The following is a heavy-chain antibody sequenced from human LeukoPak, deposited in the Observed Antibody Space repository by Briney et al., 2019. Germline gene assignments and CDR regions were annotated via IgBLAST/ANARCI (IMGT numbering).Heavy chain of an antibody. V-gene: IGHV1-18*04. Sequence: GASVKVSCKASGYTFTSYGISWVRQAPGQGLEWMGWISAYNGNTNYAQNLQGRVTMTTDTSTSIAYMELRSLRSDDTAVYYCARDFIGANYYYAMDVWGKGTTVTVSS. D-gene: IGHD4/OR15-4a*01. CDR3: ARDFIGANYYYAMDV. J-gene: IGHJ6*04. CDR1: GYTFTSYG. CDR2: ISAYNGNT.